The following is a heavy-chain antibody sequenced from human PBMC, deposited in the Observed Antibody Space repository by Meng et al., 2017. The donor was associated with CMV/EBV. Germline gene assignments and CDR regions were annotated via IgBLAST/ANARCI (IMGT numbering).Heavy chain of an antibody. CDR3: ARERITIEIFGVLYGMDV. CDR2: IYSGGST. V-gene: IGHV3-66*02. J-gene: IGHJ6*02. CDR1: GFTFSSYS. Sequence: GESLKISCAASGFTFSSYSMNWVRQAPGKGLEWVSVIYSGGSTYYADSVKGRFTISRDNSKNTLYLQMNSLRAEDTAVYYCARERITIEIFGVLYGMDVWGQGTTVTVSS. D-gene: IGHD3-3*01.